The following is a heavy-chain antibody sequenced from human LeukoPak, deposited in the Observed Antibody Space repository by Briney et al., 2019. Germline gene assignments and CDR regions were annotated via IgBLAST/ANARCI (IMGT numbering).Heavy chain of an antibody. D-gene: IGHD2-2*01. V-gene: IGHV1-2*06. Sequence: ASVKVSCKASGYTFTGYYMHRVRQAPGQGLEWMGRINPNSGGTNYAQKFQGRVTMTRDTSISTAYMELSRLRSDDTAVYYCARDAGDIVVVPAAFQHWGQGTLVTVSS. CDR3: ARDAGDIVVVPAAFQH. CDR1: GYTFTGYY. CDR2: INPNSGGT. J-gene: IGHJ1*01.